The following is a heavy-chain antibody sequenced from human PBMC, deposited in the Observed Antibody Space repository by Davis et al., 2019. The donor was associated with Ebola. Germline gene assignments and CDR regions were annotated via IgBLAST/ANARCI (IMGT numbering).Heavy chain of an antibody. Sequence: PAGSLRLSCAASGFTFRTYDMHWVRQTTGNGLEWVSVIGTAGDTYYRGSVKGRFTISRENARNSLYLQMNSLTAGDTAVYYCARAQFGDVVLDYWGQGTLVTVSS. J-gene: IGHJ4*02. V-gene: IGHV3-13*01. CDR3: ARAQFGDVVLDY. CDR1: GFTFRTYD. CDR2: IGTAGDT. D-gene: IGHD4-17*01.